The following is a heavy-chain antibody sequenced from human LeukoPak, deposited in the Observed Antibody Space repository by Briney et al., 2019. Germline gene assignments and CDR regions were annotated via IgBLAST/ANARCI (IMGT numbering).Heavy chain of an antibody. CDR3: ARGENYGLLPRGGNWFDP. J-gene: IGHJ5*02. V-gene: IGHV3-23*01. CDR1: GFIFNNYA. CDR2: ISGGGDNT. D-gene: IGHD2-15*01. Sequence: GGSLRLSCAVSGFIFNNYAMSWVRQAPGKGLEWVSSISGGGDNTYYADSVKGRFTVSRDNSKNTLYLQMNSLRAEDTAVYYCARGENYGLLPRGGNWFDPWGQGTLVTVSS.